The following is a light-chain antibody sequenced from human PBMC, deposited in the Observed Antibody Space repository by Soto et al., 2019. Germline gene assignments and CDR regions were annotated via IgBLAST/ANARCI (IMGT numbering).Light chain of an antibody. CDR1: QSVSSSY. CDR2: GAC. V-gene: IGKV3-20*01. CDR3: QQYGSSPRT. Sequence: EIVLTQSPGALSLSPGERATLACGASQSVSSSYLAWYQQNPGQALRLLIYGACTRATGNPDRFSGSGSGTDFTLTISRRGPEDFAVYYCQQYGSSPRTFGEGTKVEIK. J-gene: IGKJ1*01.